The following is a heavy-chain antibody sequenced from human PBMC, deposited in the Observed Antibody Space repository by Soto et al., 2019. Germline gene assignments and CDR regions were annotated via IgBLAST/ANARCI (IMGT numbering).Heavy chain of an antibody. CDR2: IYHNGST. V-gene: IGHV4-4*02. CDR1: GGPISASNW. Sequence: PSETLSPTWAVSGGPISASNWWSWVRQPPGKGREWNGEIYHNGSTNYNPSLKSQAPISVDNSKNQFSRKLASSTSADTAVYYCAGTTMVRGAYLDYWGQGTLVTVSS. J-gene: IGHJ4*02. CDR3: AGTTMVRGAYLDY. D-gene: IGHD3-10*01.